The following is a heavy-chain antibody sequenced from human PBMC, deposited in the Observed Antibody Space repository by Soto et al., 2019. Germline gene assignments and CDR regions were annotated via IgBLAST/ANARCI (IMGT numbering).Heavy chain of an antibody. CDR2: IYYSGST. V-gene: IGHV4-30-4*01. CDR1: CVSISSGDYY. J-gene: IGHJ4*02. CDR3: AIELEDSSGYYGALGY. Sequence: SENLSLTCTVSCVSISSGDYYWSWIRQPPGKGLECIGYIYYSGSTYYNPTLKSRLTISVDTSKNQLSLKLTSAPAADTAVYYCAIELEDSSGYYGALGYWGQGTLVNVSS. D-gene: IGHD3-22*01.